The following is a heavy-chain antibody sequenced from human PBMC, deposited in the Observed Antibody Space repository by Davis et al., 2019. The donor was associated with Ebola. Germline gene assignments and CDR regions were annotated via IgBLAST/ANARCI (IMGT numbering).Heavy chain of an antibody. D-gene: IGHD6-19*01. V-gene: IGHV5-51*01. J-gene: IGHJ4*02. CDR3: ARRGAVAEWAFDY. CDR2: IYPGDSDT. CDR1: GYTFATYW. Sequence: GESLKISCKGSGYTFATYWIGWVRQMPGKGLEWMGIIYPGDSDTRYSPSFQGQVTISADKSISTAYLQWSSLKASDTAMYYCARRGAVAEWAFDYWGQGTLVTVSS.